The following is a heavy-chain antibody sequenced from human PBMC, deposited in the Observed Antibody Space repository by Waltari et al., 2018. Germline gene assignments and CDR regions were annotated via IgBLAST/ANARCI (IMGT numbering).Heavy chain of an antibody. J-gene: IGHJ4*02. D-gene: IGHD1-20*01. CDR1: GFNFISYA. CDR3: ATPFYNWDDPLHS. V-gene: IGHV3-23*01. CDR2: ITVGDDT. Sequence: EEHLLEYGGGLAQPGGSLRLSCAASGFNFISYAINWVRLAPGTGLEWVSAITVGDDTYYTDSVKGRFTISRDTSKDTVHLQMNGLRADDTAVYYCATPFYNWDDPLHSWGQGTLVTVSS.